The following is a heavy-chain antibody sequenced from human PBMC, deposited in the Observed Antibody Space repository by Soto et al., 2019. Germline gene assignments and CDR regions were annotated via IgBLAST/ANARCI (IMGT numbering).Heavy chain of an antibody. D-gene: IGHD1-26*01. CDR1: GGSITSHY. J-gene: IGHJ6*02. Sequence: QVQLQESGPGLVKPSETLSLTCSVSGGSITSHYWTWVRQPPGKGLEWIGYMYYSGSTNYNPSLKSRVTVSIDPSKNQFSLQMSSITDADTAVYYCARGVLLAQDVWGQGTTVTVSS. CDR3: ARGVLLAQDV. V-gene: IGHV4-59*08. CDR2: MYYSGST.